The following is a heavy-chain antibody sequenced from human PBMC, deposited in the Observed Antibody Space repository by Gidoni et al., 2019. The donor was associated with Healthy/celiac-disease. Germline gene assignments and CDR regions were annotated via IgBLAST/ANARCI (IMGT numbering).Heavy chain of an antibody. CDR2: IWYDGSNK. V-gene: IGHV3-33*01. D-gene: IGHD3-10*01. J-gene: IGHJ6*02. Sequence: QVQLVESGGGVVQPGRSLRLSCAASGFTFSSYGMHWVRQAPGKGLEWVAVIWYDGSNKYYADSVKGRFTISRDNSKNTLYLQMNSLRAEDTAVYYCARDLFWFGEVEYYYYGMDVWGQGTTVTVSS. CDR3: ARDLFWFGEVEYYYYGMDV. CDR1: GFTFSSYG.